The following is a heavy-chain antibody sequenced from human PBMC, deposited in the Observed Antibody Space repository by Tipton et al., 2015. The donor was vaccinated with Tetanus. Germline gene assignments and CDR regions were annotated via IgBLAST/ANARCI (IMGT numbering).Heavy chain of an antibody. CDR1: GGSVNSGSYY. V-gene: IGHV4-61*01. CDR2: IYQSGST. D-gene: IGHD3-22*01. CDR3: ARDGPYYSDTSNDYHFSGMDV. J-gene: IGHJ6*02. Sequence: TLSLTCTVSGGSVNSGSYYWSWIRQPPGKGLEWIGYIYQSGSTSYSPYLESRVTISLETSKNQFSLRLSSVTAADTAVYYCARDGPYYSDTSNDYHFSGMDVWGQGTTVTVSS.